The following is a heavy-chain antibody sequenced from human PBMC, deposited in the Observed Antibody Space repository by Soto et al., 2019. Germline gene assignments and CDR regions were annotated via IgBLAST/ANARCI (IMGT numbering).Heavy chain of an antibody. CDR2: ISAYNGNT. D-gene: IGHD3-10*01. J-gene: IGHJ5*02. CDR3: ARAEVLLWFGELKFNWFDP. V-gene: IGHV1-18*01. CDR1: GYTLTSYG. Sequence: QVQLVQSGAEVKKPGASVKVSCKASGYTLTSYGISWVRQAPGQGLEWMGWISAYNGNTNYAQKLQGRVTMTTDTSTSTAYMELRSLRSDDTAVYYCARAEVLLWFGELKFNWFDPWGQGTLVTVSS.